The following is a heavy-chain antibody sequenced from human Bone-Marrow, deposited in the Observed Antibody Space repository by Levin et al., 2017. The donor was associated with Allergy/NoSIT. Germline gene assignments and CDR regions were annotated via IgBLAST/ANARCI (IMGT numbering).Heavy chain of an antibody. CDR3: ARGNILTGYSHLRGGWFDP. CDR1: GGFIGSNHW. CDR2: IYHSGSA. V-gene: IGHV4/OR15-8*01. Sequence: SETLSLTCAVSGGFIGSNHWWSWIRQPPGKGLEWIGEIYHSGSASYNPSLESRVTISADRSKNRLSLKLRSVTAADTAVYYCARGNILTGYSHLRGGWFDPWGQGTLVTVSS. J-gene: IGHJ5*02. D-gene: IGHD3-9*01.